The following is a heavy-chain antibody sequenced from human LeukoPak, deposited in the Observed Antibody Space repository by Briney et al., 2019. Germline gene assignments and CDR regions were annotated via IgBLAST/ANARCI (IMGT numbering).Heavy chain of an antibody. CDR3: ASGYGSTWYNAFDI. D-gene: IGHD6-13*01. J-gene: IGHJ3*02. Sequence: GGSLRLFCAASGFTFSSGFTFSTYWMHWVRQARGKGLVWVSRIDSDGYSTNYADSVKGRFNISRDNAKNTLYMKMNSLRAEETAVYYCASGYGSTWYNAFDIWGQGTMVTVSS. CDR1: GFTFSSGFTFSTYW. CDR2: IDSDGYST. V-gene: IGHV3-74*01.